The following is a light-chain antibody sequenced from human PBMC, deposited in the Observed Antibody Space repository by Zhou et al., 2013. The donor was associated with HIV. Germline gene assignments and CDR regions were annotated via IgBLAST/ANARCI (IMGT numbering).Light chain of an antibody. CDR3: LQDSYYPKT. CDR1: HDIGNN. J-gene: IGKJ1*01. Sequence: AIQMTQSPSSLSASVGDRVTISCRASHDIGNNLAWYQQQQGKAPILLIHHVSNLQSGVPSRFSGSGSGSDFTLTISSLQPEDFATYYCLQDSYYPKTFGQGTKLEIK. CDR2: HVS. V-gene: IGKV1-6*01.